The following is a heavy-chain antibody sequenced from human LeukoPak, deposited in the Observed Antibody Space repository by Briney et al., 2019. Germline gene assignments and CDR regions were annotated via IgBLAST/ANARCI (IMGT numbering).Heavy chain of an antibody. CDR2: IYTSGST. CDR3: AREVGGSGSYSYYYYYMDV. V-gene: IGHV4-61*02. J-gene: IGHJ6*03. CDR1: GGSISSGSHY. Sequence: SETLSLTCTVSGGSISSGSHYWSWIRQPAGKGLEWIGRIYTSGSTNYNPSLKSRVTISVDTSKNQFSLKLSSVTAADTAVYYCAREVGGSGSYSYYYYYMDVWGKGTTVTISS. D-gene: IGHD3-10*01.